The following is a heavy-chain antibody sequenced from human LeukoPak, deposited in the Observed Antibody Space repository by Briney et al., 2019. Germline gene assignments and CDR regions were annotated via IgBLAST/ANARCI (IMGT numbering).Heavy chain of an antibody. V-gene: IGHV3-53*04. Sequence: GGSLRLSRAASGFTFSSYAMNWVRQAPGKGLEWVSVIYSGGSTYYADSVKGRFTISRHNSKNTLYLQMNSLRAEDTAVYYCAREQRTFGGVIVTWGQGTLVTVSS. CDR1: GFTFSSYA. D-gene: IGHD3-16*02. J-gene: IGHJ5*02. CDR2: IYSGGST. CDR3: AREQRTFGGVIVT.